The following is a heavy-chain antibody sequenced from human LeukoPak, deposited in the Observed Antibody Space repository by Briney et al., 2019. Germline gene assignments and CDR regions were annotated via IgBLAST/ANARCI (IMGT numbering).Heavy chain of an antibody. V-gene: IGHV3-23*01. CDR2: ISGSSSGT. Sequence: GGSLRLSCAASGFTFSSYSMSWVRQAPGKGLEWVAAISGSSSGTFYADSVKGRLTISRDNSKNMLYLEMNSLRAEDTAVYYCAKYLGYSLDYWGQGTLVTVSS. CDR3: AKYLGYSLDY. D-gene: IGHD2-15*01. CDR1: GFTFSSYS. J-gene: IGHJ4*02.